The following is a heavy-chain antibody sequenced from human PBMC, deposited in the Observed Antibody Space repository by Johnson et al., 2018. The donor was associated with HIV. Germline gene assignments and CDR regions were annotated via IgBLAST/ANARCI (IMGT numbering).Heavy chain of an antibody. CDR1: GFTVSSNY. Sequence: QEKLVESGGGLVQPGGSLRLSCAASGFTVSSNYMSWVRQAPGKGLEWVAVIWYDGSNKYYADSVKGRFTISRDNSKNTLYLQMNSLRAEDTAVYYCARATTPHDAFDIWGQGTMVTVSS. J-gene: IGHJ3*02. V-gene: IGHV3-33*08. CDR2: IWYDGSNK. D-gene: IGHD1-1*01. CDR3: ARATTPHDAFDI.